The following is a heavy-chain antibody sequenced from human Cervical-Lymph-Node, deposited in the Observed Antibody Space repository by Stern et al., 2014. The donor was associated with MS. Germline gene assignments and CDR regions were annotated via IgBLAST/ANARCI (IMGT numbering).Heavy chain of an antibody. Sequence: QVPLVQSGAEVRTPGASVKVSCKASGYTFAHFAIHWVRQAPGQRLEWMGWISAGNGDTHYSQKFQGTVTITRDTSASIVYMELSSLKSADTAVYYCTRERALEDNGEYFAYWGQGTLVTVSS. V-gene: IGHV1-3*01. CDR1: GYTFAHFA. J-gene: IGHJ4*02. CDR3: TRERALEDNGEYFAY. CDR2: ISAGNGDT. D-gene: IGHD4-17*01.